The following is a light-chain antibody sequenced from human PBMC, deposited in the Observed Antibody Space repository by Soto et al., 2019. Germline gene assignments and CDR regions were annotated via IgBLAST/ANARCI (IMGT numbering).Light chain of an antibody. V-gene: IGKV3-11*01. CDR1: QSVSSY. CDR3: QQRSNWPLT. Sequence: EIVLTQSPATLSLSPGERATLSCRASQSVSSYLAWYQQKPGQAPRLLIYDASNRATGVPARFSGSGSGTHSTLTISSLGPEDFAVYYCQQRSNWPLTFGGRTKVQLK. CDR2: DAS. J-gene: IGKJ4*01.